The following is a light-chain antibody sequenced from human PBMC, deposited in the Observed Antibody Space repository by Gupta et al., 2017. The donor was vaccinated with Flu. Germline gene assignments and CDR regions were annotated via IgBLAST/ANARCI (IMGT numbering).Light chain of an antibody. CDR1: QTISTY. Sequence: DIQMTQSPSSLSASVGGRVTITCRASQTISTYLNWYQQKPGNAPKLLIYAASSLQSGVPSRFSGSGSGTDFTLTISSLQPEDFATCYCQQSYSTPPTFGQGTKVEIK. CDR3: QQSYSTPPT. V-gene: IGKV1-39*01. CDR2: AAS. J-gene: IGKJ1*01.